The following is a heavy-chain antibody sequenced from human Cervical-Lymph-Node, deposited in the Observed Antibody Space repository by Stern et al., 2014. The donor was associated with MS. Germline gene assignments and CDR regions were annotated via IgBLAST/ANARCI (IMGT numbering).Heavy chain of an antibody. J-gene: IGHJ4*02. CDR1: GFTFSRYW. CDR3: ATDLAGREDF. V-gene: IGHV3-74*01. Sequence: EVHLVESGGGLVQPGGSLRLSCAASGFTFSRYWMHWVRQAPGKGLVWVSRMNEDGTITNYADSVKGRFTISRDNAKNTLYLQMTGLRAEDTAVYYCATDLAGREDFWGQGSQVTVS. CDR2: MNEDGTIT.